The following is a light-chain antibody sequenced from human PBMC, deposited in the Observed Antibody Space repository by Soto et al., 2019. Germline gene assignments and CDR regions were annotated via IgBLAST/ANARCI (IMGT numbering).Light chain of an antibody. CDR3: QQYQTYSQ. CDR2: KAS. V-gene: IGKV1-5*03. Sequence: DIQMTQSPSTLSASVGDRVTITCRASQSINTWLAWYQLKPGRAPKLLIYKASTLESGASSRFSGSGSGTEFTPAISSLQPDDFATYYCQQYQTYSQFGQGTKVEIK. J-gene: IGKJ1*01. CDR1: QSINTW.